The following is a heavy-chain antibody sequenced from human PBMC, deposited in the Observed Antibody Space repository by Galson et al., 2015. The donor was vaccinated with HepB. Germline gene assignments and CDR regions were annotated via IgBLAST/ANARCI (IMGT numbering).Heavy chain of an antibody. CDR3: ARVTSGRSIFGVVIPGYYNMDV. CDR1: GFSVSSNY. Sequence: SLRLSCAVSGFSVSSNYMNWVRQAPGKGLEWVSVIYVGVHKNYADSVKGRFTVSRDKSKNMLYLQMDSLRVDDTAVYYCARVTSGRSIFGVVIPGYYNMDVWGKGTTVTVSS. J-gene: IGHJ6*03. CDR2: IYVGVHK. D-gene: IGHD3-3*01. V-gene: IGHV3-53*01.